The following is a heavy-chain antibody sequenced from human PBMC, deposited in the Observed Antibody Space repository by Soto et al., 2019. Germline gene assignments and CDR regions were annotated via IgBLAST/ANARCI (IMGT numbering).Heavy chain of an antibody. Sequence: QVQLVESGGGVVQPGRSLRLSCAASGFTFSSYGMHWVRQAPGKGLEWVAVIWYDGSNKYYADSVKGRFTISRDNSKNTLYLQMNSLRAEDTAVYYCARDMSGTILRFLELGMDVWGQGTTVTVSS. CDR2: IWYDGSNK. CDR3: ARDMSGTILRFLELGMDV. J-gene: IGHJ6*02. D-gene: IGHD3-3*01. V-gene: IGHV3-33*01. CDR1: GFTFSSYG.